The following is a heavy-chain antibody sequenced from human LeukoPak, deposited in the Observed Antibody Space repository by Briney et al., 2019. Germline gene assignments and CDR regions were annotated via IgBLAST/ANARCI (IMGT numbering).Heavy chain of an antibody. CDR3: ARGPATYYHDSSGPPFDY. Sequence: PSETLSLTCIVSSGAIGGFYWTWIRQPPGKGLEWIGYIYSSGSTNYNLSLKSRVTMSIDTSKKQFSLTVSSVTAADTAFYYCARGPATYYHDSSGPPFDYWGQGTLVTVSS. D-gene: IGHD3-22*01. V-gene: IGHV4-59*01. J-gene: IGHJ4*02. CDR1: SGAIGGFY. CDR2: IYSSGST.